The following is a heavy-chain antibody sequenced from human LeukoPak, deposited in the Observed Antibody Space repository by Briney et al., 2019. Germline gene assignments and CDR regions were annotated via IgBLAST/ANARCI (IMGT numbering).Heavy chain of an antibody. Sequence: PGGSLRLSCAASGFTFDDCAMHWVRQAPGKGLEWVSGISWNSGSIGYADSVKGRFTISRDNAKNSLYLQMNSLRAEDTALYYCAKGRGFSYVPDYWGQGTLVTVSS. CDR1: GFTFDDCA. D-gene: IGHD5-18*01. V-gene: IGHV3-9*01. CDR2: ISWNSGSI. J-gene: IGHJ4*02. CDR3: AKGRGFSYVPDY.